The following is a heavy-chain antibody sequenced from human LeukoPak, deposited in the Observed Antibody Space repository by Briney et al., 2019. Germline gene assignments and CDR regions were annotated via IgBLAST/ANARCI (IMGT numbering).Heavy chain of an antibody. D-gene: IGHD3-3*01. J-gene: IGHJ4*02. V-gene: IGHV1-2*02. Sequence: ASVKVSCKASGYTFTGYYMHWVRQAPGQGLEWMGWINPNSGGTNYAQKLQGRVTMTRDTSISTAYMELSRLRSDDTAVYYCAREHYDFWSGYSPLDYWGQGTLVTVSS. CDR2: INPNSGGT. CDR3: AREHYDFWSGYSPLDY. CDR1: GYTFTGYY.